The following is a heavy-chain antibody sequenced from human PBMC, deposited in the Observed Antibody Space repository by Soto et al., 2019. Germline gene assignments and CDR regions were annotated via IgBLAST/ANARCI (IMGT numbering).Heavy chain of an antibody. CDR3: ARGRRLYYDFWSGYYKDYYYGMDV. V-gene: IGHV4-34*01. Sequence: PSETLSLTCAVYGGSFSGYYWSWSRQPPGKGLEWIGEINHSGSTNYNPSLKSRVTISVDTSKNQFSLKLSSVTAADTAVYYCARGRRLYYDFWSGYYKDYYYGMDVWGQGTTVTVS. CDR1: GGSFSGYY. D-gene: IGHD3-3*01. J-gene: IGHJ6*02. CDR2: INHSGST.